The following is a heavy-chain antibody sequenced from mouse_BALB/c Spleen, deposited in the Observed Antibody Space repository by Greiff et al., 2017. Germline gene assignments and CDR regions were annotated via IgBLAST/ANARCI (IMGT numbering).Heavy chain of an antibody. CDR3: ARVDDYDYFDY. D-gene: IGHD2-4*01. CDR2: ISSGGSYT. V-gene: IGHV5-9-4*01. J-gene: IGHJ2*01. CDR1: GFTFSSYA. Sequence: EVKLVESGGGLVKPGGSLKLSCAASGFTFSSYAMSWVRQSPEKRLEWVAEISSGGSYTYYPDTVTGRFTISRDNAKNTLYLEMSSLRSEDTAMYYCARVDDYDYFDYWGQGTTLTVSS.